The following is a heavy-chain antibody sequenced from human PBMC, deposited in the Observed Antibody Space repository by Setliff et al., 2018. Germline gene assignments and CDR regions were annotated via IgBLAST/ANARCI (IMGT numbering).Heavy chain of an antibody. J-gene: IGHJ6*02. CDR3: ARDLIDPDYGDYLSFYYYGMDV. CDR1: GGTFSSYA. CDR2: IIPIFGTA. V-gene: IGHV1-69*13. D-gene: IGHD4-17*01. Sequence: SVKVSCKASGGTFSSYAISWVRQAPGQGLEWMGRIIPIFGTANYAQKFQGRVTITADESTSTAYMELSSLRSEDKAVYDCARDLIDPDYGDYLSFYYYGMDVWGQGTTVTVSS.